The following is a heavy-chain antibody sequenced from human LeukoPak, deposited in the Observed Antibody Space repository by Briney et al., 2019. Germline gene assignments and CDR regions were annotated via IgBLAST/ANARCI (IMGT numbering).Heavy chain of an antibody. CDR1: GYTFTAYY. CDR3: ARPWEITMSERSYNWFDS. Sequence: ASVKVSCKASGYTFTAYYIHWVRQAPGQGLEWMGRINPNSGGTNYAQKFQGRVTMTRDTSISTAYMEPSRLRSDDTAVYYCARPWEITMSERSYNWFDSWGQGTLVTVSS. V-gene: IGHV1-2*02. J-gene: IGHJ5*01. D-gene: IGHD1-26*01. CDR2: INPNSGGT.